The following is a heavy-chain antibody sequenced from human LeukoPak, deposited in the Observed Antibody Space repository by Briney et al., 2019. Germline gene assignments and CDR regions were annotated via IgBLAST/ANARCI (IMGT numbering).Heavy chain of an antibody. V-gene: IGHV6-1*01. Sequence: SQTLSLTCAISGDTVSSNNADWNWLRQSPSRGLEWLGKTYYRSTWFYDYAVSVKSRITITPDKSQNHLSLQLDSVTPEDTAVYYCARSVNSGCLDYWGQGVLVTVSS. CDR1: GDTVSSNNAD. CDR3: ARSVNSGCLDY. J-gene: IGHJ4*02. CDR2: TYYRSTWFY. D-gene: IGHD3-10*01.